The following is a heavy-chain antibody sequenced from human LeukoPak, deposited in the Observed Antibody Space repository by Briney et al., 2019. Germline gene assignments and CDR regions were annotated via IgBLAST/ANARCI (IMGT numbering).Heavy chain of an antibody. CDR3: ARASPLYSSSWYFDY. CDR1: GGSISSSSYY. J-gene: IGHJ4*02. V-gene: IGHV4-39*07. CDR2: IYYSGST. Sequence: RTSETLSLTCTVSGGSISSSSYYWGWIRQPPGKGLEWIGSIYYSGSTYYNPSLKSRVTISVDTSKNQFSLKLSSVTAADTAVYYCARASPLYSSSWYFDYWGQGTLVTVSS. D-gene: IGHD6-13*01.